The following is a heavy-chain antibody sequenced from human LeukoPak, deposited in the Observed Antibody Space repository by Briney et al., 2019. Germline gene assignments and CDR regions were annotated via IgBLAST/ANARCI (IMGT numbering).Heavy chain of an antibody. CDR3: AREEDCRGGICYLGNAFDI. V-gene: IGHV4-34*01. J-gene: IGHJ3*02. CDR2: INHSGST. CDR1: GGSFSGYY. Sequence: PSETLSLTCAVYGGSFSGYYWSWIRQPPGKGLEWIGEINHSGSTNYNASLKSRVTISVDTSKNQFSLKLSSVTAADTAVYYCAREEDCRGGICYLGNAFDIWGQGTMVTVSS. D-gene: IGHD2-15*01.